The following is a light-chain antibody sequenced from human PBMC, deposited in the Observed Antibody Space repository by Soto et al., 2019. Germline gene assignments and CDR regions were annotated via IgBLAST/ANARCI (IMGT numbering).Light chain of an antibody. Sequence: QLVLTQPPSVSGAPGQRVTISCTGSSSNIGAGYDVHWYLQLPGTAPKLLIYGNINRPSGVPDRFSGSKSGTSASLAITGLQAEDDAVYYCQSYDSSLSGVVFGGGTKLTVL. CDR1: SSNIGAGYD. CDR2: GNI. V-gene: IGLV1-40*01. CDR3: QSYDSSLSGVV. J-gene: IGLJ2*01.